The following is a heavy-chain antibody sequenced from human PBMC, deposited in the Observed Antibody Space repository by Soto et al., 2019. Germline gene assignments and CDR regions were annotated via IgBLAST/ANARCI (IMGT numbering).Heavy chain of an antibody. J-gene: IGHJ4*02. CDR1: GESISSSSYY. CDR2: IYYSGRT. Sequence: SETLSLTCIVSGESISSSSYYWGWIRQPPGKGLEWIGSIYYSGRTYHNPSFKSRVTISIDTSKNQFSLKLSSVTATDTAVYYCARQRTTVVTQAYFDHWGQGALVTVSS. CDR3: ARQRTTVVTQAYFDH. V-gene: IGHV4-39*01. D-gene: IGHD2-21*02.